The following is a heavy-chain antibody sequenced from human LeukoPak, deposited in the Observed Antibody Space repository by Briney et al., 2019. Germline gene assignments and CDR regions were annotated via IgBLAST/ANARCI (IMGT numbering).Heavy chain of an antibody. CDR1: GFTFSSYA. D-gene: IGHD1-26*01. Sequence: HAGGSLRLSRAASGFTFSSYAMHWVRQAPGMGLEWVAVISYDGSNKYYADSVKGRFTISRDNSKNTLYLQMNSLRAEDTAVYYCARVRSQWELGHPTAYWGQGTLVTVSS. V-gene: IGHV3-30-3*01. CDR3: ARVRSQWELGHPTAY. CDR2: ISYDGSNK. J-gene: IGHJ4*02.